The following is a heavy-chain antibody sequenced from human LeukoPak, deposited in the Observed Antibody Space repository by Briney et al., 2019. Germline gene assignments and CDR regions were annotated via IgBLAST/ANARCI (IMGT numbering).Heavy chain of an antibody. CDR3: ARDSPSLYCGGDCSSRYFDL. CDR1: AYTFTGYY. D-gene: IGHD2-21*01. J-gene: IGHJ2*01. CDR2: INPNSGGT. V-gene: IGHV1-2*02. Sequence: ASLKVSCKASAYTFTGYYMHWVRQAPGQGLEWMGWINPNSGGTNYAQKFQGKVTMIRDTSISTAYMELSGLRSDDTAVYYCARDSPSLYCGGDCSSRYFDLWGRGTLVTVSS.